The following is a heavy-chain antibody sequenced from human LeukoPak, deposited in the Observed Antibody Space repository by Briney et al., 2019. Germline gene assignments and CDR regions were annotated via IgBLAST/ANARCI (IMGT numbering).Heavy chain of an antibody. V-gene: IGHV3-23*01. D-gene: IGHD2-15*01. CDR2: ISFSGGLT. Sequence: PGGSQRLSCLASGFAFRHYAMNWVRQAPGKGLEWVSAISFSGGLTYYADSVKGRFTISRDNSKNTLYLEMNSLRAEDTAVYYCAKITEYCSGGSCYTGDYWGQGTLVTVPS. CDR1: GFAFRHYA. CDR3: AKITEYCSGGSCYTGDY. J-gene: IGHJ4*02.